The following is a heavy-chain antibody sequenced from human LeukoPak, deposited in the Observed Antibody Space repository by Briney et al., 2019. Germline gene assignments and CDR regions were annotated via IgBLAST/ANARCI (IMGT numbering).Heavy chain of an antibody. CDR3: ARSTYYDILTGLYYYYGMDV. D-gene: IGHD3-9*01. Sequence: NHGESLKISCKGSGYSFTSYWIGWVRQMPGKGLEWMGIIYPGDSDTRSSPSFQGQVTISADKSISTAYLQWSSLKASSTAMYYCARSTYYDILTGLYYYYGMDVWGQGTTVTVSS. J-gene: IGHJ6*02. CDR2: IYPGDSDT. V-gene: IGHV5-51*01. CDR1: GYSFTSYW.